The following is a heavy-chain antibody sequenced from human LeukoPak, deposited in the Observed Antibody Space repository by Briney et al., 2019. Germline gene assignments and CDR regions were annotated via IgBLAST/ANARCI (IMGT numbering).Heavy chain of an antibody. V-gene: IGHV5-10-1*01. J-gene: IGHJ4*02. CDR3: ARHEGYSSSAEVY. Sequence: GGAPKIPLKGSGYRRTSYLLKWVRQMPGEGLEWMGRIVPSDAYTNYSPYFQGHVTISSDKSIETAYLQWSSLKASDTAMYYCARHEGYSSSAEVYWGQGTLVTVSS. D-gene: IGHD6-13*01. CDR1: GYRRTSYL. CDR2: IVPSDAYT.